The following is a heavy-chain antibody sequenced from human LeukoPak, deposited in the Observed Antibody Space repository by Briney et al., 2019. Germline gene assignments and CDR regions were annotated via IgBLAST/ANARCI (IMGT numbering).Heavy chain of an antibody. CDR1: GFTFDDYA. V-gene: IGHV3-9*01. CDR2: ISWNSGSI. CDR3: AKAHYYDSSGYLDY. D-gene: IGHD3-22*01. J-gene: IGHJ4*02. Sequence: GGSLRLSCAASGFTFDDYAMHWVRQAPGKGLEWVSGISWNSGSIGYADSVKGRFTISRDNAKNSLYLQMNSLRAEDTALYYCAKAHYYDSSGYLDYWGQGTLVTVSS.